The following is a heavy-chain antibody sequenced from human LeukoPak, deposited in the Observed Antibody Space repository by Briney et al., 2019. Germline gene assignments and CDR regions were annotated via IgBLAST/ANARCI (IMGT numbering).Heavy chain of an antibody. D-gene: IGHD4-17*01. V-gene: IGHV4-31*03. J-gene: IGHJ4*02. Sequence: TLSLTCTVSGGSISSGGYYWSWIRQHPGKGLEWIGYIYYSGSTYYNPSLKSRVTISVDTSKNQFSLKLSSVTAADTAVYYCARSDYGDSRGYFDYWGQGTLVTVSS. CDR2: IYYSGST. CDR1: GGSISSGGYY. CDR3: ARSDYGDSRGYFDY.